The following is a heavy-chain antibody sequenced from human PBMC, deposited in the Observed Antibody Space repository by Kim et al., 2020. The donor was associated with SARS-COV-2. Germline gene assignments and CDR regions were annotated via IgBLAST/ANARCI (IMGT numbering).Heavy chain of an antibody. D-gene: IGHD1-26*01. CDR2: ISAYNGNT. V-gene: IGHV1-18*01. J-gene: IGHJ3*02. CDR1: GYTFTSYG. CDR3: ARREWELGSGDAFDI. Sequence: ASVKVSCKASGYTFTSYGISWVRQAPGQGLEWMGWISAYNGNTNYAQKLQGRVTMTTDTSTSTAYMELRSLRSDDTAVYYCARREWELGSGDAFDIWGQGTMVTVSS.